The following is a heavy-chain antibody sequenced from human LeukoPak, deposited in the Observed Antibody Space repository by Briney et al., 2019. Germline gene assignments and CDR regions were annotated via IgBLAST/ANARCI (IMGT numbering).Heavy chain of an antibody. CDR2: ICTDGGSI. D-gene: IGHD2-2*01. Sequence: PGGSLRLSCAASGFTFGTYCMHWVRQPPGKGLVWVSQICTDGGSIKYADSVRGRFTISRDNAKNTLYLQMNSLRAEDTAVYYCVRGVPVTPGIDYWGQGTLVTVSS. CDR3: VRGVPVTPGIDY. CDR1: GFTFGTYC. V-gene: IGHV3-74*01. J-gene: IGHJ4*02.